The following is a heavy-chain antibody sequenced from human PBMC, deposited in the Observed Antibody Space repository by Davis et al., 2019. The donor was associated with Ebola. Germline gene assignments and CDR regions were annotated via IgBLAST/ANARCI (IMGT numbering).Heavy chain of an antibody. D-gene: IGHD6-13*01. CDR3: AREGWGIAAARTGTYYYGMDV. Sequence: SETLSLTCTVSGGSISSSSYYWGWIRQPPGKGLEWIGSIYYSGSTNYNPSLKSRVTISVDTSKNQFSLKLSSVTAADTAVYYCAREGWGIAAARTGTYYYGMDVWGQGTTVTVSS. CDR1: GGSISSSSYY. V-gene: IGHV4-39*07. CDR2: IYYSGST. J-gene: IGHJ6*02.